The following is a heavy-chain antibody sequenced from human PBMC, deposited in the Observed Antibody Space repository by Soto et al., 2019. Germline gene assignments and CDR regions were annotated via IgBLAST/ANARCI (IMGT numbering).Heavy chain of an antibody. D-gene: IGHD2-2*01. CDR3: ARGIHCTSTSCFVFPSVWFDT. V-gene: IGHV4-59*01. CDR1: GRPITGVY. CDR2: IYYTGRN. Sequence: QVQLQESGPGLLRPSETLSLTCTDSGRPITGVYWGWIRQPPGKALEYIVQIYYTGRNRYNPSLTSRVTISLDTSREQFSLKLPSVTAADTAVYYCARGIHCTSTSCFVFPSVWFDTWGQGILVTVSS. J-gene: IGHJ5*02.